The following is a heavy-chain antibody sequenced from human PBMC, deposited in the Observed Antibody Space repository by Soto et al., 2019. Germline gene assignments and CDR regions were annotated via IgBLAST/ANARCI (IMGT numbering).Heavy chain of an antibody. CDR2: IYYSGST. CDR1: GGSISSSSYY. V-gene: IGHV4-39*01. D-gene: IGHD3-10*01. Sequence: QLQLQESGPGLVKPSETLSLTCTVSGGSISSSSYYWGWIRQPPGKGLEWIGSIYYSGSTYYNSSLKRRAPIAAETSKNQFSLKLSSVTAAETAVYYCACQFGEGARGYFDYCGQGTLVTVSS. J-gene: IGHJ4*02. CDR3: ACQFGEGARGYFDY.